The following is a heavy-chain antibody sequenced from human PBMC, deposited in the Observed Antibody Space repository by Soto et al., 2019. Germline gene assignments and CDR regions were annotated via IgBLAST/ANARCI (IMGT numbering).Heavy chain of an antibody. V-gene: IGHV1-69*12. CDR2: IIPIFGTA. J-gene: IGHJ4*02. D-gene: IGHD1-26*01. Sequence: QVQLVQSEAEVKKPGSSVKVSCKASGGTFSNFAISWVRQAPGQGLEWMGGIIPIFGTANYAQKFLGRVTITADESTSTAYMELSSLRSEDTAVYYCAREPFGGWYSDYWGQGTLVTVSS. CDR1: GGTFSNFA. CDR3: AREPFGGWYSDY.